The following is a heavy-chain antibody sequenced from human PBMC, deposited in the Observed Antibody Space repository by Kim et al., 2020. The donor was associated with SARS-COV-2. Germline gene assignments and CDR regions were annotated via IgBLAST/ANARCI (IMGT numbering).Heavy chain of an antibody. J-gene: IGHJ4*02. Sequence: SGTINTHDSVQSRFTSSRDNAKNSRYLQMNSLRAEDTAVYYCASLDGYKDYWGQGTLVTVSS. V-gene: IGHV3-48*01. D-gene: IGHD5-12*01. CDR3: ASLDGYKDY. CDR2: SGTI.